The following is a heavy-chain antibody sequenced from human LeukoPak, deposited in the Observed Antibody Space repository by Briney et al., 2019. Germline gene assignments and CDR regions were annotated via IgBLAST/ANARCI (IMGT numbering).Heavy chain of an antibody. V-gene: IGHV3-74*01. CDR1: GFIFIDYW. CDR2: INPDGTAT. J-gene: IGHJ6*02. Sequence: PGGSLRLSCEISGFIFIDYWMHWVRQVPGKGSVWVSRINPDGTATNYADSVKGRFIISRDNAKNTLYLQMNSLRVEDTAMYYCARSLPGLDVWGQGTTVTVSS. CDR3: ARSLPGLDV.